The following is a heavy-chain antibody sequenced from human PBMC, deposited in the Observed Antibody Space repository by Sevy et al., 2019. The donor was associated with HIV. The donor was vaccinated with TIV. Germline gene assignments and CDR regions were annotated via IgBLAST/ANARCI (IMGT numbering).Heavy chain of an antibody. CDR3: ARDDAIFTTRAFDN. V-gene: IGHV4-59*13. CDR1: AGSISSYY. D-gene: IGHD3-9*01. CDR2: IYYSGTT. J-gene: IGHJ3*02. Sequence: SETLSLTCSVSAGSISSYYWSWIRQPPGKGLEWIGYIYYSGTTDYNPSLKSRVTISQDKSKKVFSLRLRSVTAADTAVYYCARDDAIFTTRAFDNWGQGTMVTVSS.